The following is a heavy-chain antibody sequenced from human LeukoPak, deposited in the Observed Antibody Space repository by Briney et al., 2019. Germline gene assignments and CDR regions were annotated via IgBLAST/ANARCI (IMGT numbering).Heavy chain of an antibody. CDR2: MSDSGSTI. CDR1: EFTLNNYG. Sequence: GGSLRLSCVASEFTLNNYGVNWVRQAPGKGLEWVSYMSDSGSTIYYADSVKGRLTISRDNAKNSLSLQMNSLSHEDTAVYFCARLHRGMDVWGQGTTVTVSS. J-gene: IGHJ6*02. V-gene: IGHV3-48*02. CDR3: ARLHRGMDV.